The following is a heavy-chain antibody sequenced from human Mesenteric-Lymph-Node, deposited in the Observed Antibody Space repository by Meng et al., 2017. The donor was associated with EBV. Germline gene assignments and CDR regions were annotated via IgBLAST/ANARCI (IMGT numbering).Heavy chain of an antibody. D-gene: IGHD3-22*01. CDR2: VYFSGST. CDR1: GGSFSIGRYY. Sequence: PGLVKPSATLSLPCLVPGGSFSIGRYYWSWSRQPPGKRLESIGYVYFSGSTNYNPSLKSRVTISVDTSKNQFSLKMNSVTAADTAVYYCARLGYFYDSSGYFRFFDSWGQGTLVTVS. J-gene: IGHJ4*02. V-gene: IGHV4-61*01. CDR3: ARLGYFYDSSGYFRFFDS.